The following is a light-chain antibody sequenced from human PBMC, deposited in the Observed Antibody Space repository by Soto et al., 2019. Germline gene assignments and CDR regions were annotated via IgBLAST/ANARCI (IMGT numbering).Light chain of an antibody. J-gene: IGKJ5*01. CDR3: QQYGSSLTWT. CDR2: GAS. CDR1: QSVSSNY. V-gene: IGKV3-20*01. Sequence: EIVLTQSPGTLSLSPGERGTLSCRASQSVSSNYLAWYQQKPGQAPRLLIYGASSRATGIPDRFSGSGSGTDFTLTIGRLEPEDFAVYYCQQYGSSLTWTFGQGTRLEIK.